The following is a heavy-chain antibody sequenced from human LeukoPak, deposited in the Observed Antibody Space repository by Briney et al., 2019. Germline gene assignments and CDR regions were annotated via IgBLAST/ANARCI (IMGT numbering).Heavy chain of an antibody. J-gene: IGHJ4*02. CDR1: GGSISSYY. D-gene: IGHD5-18*01. CDR2: IYYSGST. CDR3: ASSVDSYGYDY. V-gene: IGHV4-59*01. Sequence: PSRTLSLTCTVSGGSISSYYWSWIRQPPGKGLEWIGYIYYSGSTNYNPSLKSRVTISVDTSKNQFSLKLSSVTAADTAVYYCASSVDSYGYDYWGQGTLVTVSS.